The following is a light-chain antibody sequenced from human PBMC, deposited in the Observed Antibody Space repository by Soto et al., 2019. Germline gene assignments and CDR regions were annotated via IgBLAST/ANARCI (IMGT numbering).Light chain of an antibody. CDR1: QSISYW. CDR2: DAS. J-gene: IGKJ1*01. V-gene: IGKV1-5*01. CDR3: QHYSTYPWP. Sequence: DIQMTPSPSTLSASVGDRVTITCRASQSISYWLAWYQQKPGKAPKLLIYDASSLQSGVPSRFSGSGSGTEFTLTISSLQPDDCATYSCQHYSTYPWPFGQGTKVDIK.